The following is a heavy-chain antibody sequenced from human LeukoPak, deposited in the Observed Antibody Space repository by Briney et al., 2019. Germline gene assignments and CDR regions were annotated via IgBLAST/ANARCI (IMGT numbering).Heavy chain of an antibody. D-gene: IGHD3-22*01. Sequence: ASVKVSCKASGYSFNSYDINWVRQATGQGLEWMGWMNPNSGNTGYAQKFQGRVTITRNTSISTAYMGLSSLRSEDTAVYYCARATYYYDSSGYPHDAFDIWGQGTMVTVSS. V-gene: IGHV1-8*03. CDR3: ARATYYYDSSGYPHDAFDI. CDR2: MNPNSGNT. J-gene: IGHJ3*02. CDR1: GYSFNSYD.